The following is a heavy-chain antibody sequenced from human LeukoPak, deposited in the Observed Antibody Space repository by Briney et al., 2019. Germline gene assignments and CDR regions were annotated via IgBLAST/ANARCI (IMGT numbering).Heavy chain of an antibody. Sequence: PGRSLRLSCAASGFTFSSYGMHWVRQAPGKGLEYVSAISSNGGSTYYANSVKGRFTISRDNSKNTLYLQMGSLRAEDMAVYYCARDPLYCGGDCYPRYYMDVWGKGTTVTVSS. CDR1: GFTFSSYG. D-gene: IGHD2-21*01. J-gene: IGHJ6*03. V-gene: IGHV3-64*01. CDR2: ISSNGGST. CDR3: ARDPLYCGGDCYPRYYMDV.